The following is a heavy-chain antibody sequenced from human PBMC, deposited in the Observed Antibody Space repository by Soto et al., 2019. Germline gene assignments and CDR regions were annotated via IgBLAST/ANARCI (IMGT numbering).Heavy chain of an antibody. CDR1: GGTFSSYA. V-gene: IGHV1-69*06. CDR2: IIPIFGTA. J-gene: IGHJ6*02. D-gene: IGHD2-2*01. Sequence: SVKVSCKASGGTFSSYAISWVRQAPGQGLEWMGGIIPIFGTANYAQKFQGRVTITADKSTSTAYMELSSLRSEDTAVYYCARVSDIVVVPAAPRYYYYYGMDVWGQGTTVTVSS. CDR3: ARVSDIVVVPAAPRYYYYYGMDV.